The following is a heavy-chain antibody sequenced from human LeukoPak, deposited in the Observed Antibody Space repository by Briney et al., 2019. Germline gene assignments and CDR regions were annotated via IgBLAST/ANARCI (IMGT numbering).Heavy chain of an antibody. Sequence: GGSLRLSCAASGFTFSSYGMHWVRQAPGKGLEWVAVISYDGSNKYYADSVKGRFTISRDNSKNTLYLQMNSLRAKDTAVYYCAKAREYQLLAGFDYWGQGTLVTVSS. J-gene: IGHJ4*02. CDR3: AKAREYQLLAGFDY. CDR1: GFTFSSYG. V-gene: IGHV3-30*18. CDR2: ISYDGSNK. D-gene: IGHD2-2*01.